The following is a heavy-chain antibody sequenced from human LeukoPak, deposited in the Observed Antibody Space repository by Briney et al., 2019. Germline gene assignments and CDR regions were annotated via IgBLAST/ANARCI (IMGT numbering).Heavy chain of an antibody. J-gene: IGHJ4*02. CDR1: GGSVSSGNYY. CDR2: MSNSGHT. V-gene: IGHV4-61*01. Sequence: SETLSLTCTVSGGSVSSGNYYWSWTRQPPGKGMEWIGFMSNSGHTDSNASLKSRVTISVDTSKNQFSLKLKSVTAADTAVYYCARVSVAGTGPDYWGQGTLVTVSS. D-gene: IGHD6-13*01. CDR3: ARVSVAGTGPDY.